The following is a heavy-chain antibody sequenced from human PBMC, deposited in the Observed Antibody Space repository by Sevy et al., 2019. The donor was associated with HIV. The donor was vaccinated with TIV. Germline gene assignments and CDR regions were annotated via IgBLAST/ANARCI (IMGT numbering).Heavy chain of an antibody. CDR2: ISSSSSYL. J-gene: IGHJ4*02. CDR1: GFTFSSYS. Sequence: GGCLRLSCAASGFTFSSYSMNWVRQAPGKGLEWVSSISSSSSYLYYADSVKGRFTSSRDNAKNSLYLQMNSLRAEDTAVYYCASEMYYYDSSGYYTPNYFDYWGQGTLVTVSS. CDR3: ASEMYYYDSSGYYTPNYFDY. D-gene: IGHD3-22*01. V-gene: IGHV3-21*01.